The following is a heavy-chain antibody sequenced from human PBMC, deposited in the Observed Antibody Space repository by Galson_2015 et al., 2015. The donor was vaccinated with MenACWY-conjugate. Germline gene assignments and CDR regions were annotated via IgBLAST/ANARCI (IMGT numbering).Heavy chain of an antibody. D-gene: IGHD6-19*01. CDR3: AKAIAVAGPAKYFQH. J-gene: IGHJ1*01. V-gene: IGHV3-30*07. CDR1: GFTFSSFA. CDR2: ISYDGTNE. Sequence: SLRLSCAASGFTFSSFAMHWVRQAPGKGLEWVAIISYDGTNEYYADSVKGRFTISRDNSKNTLYLQMNSLRAEDTALYYCAKAIAVAGPAKYFQHWGQGTLVTVSS.